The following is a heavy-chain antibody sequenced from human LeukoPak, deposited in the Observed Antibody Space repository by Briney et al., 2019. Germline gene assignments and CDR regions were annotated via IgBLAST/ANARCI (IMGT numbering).Heavy chain of an antibody. J-gene: IGHJ4*02. CDR2: IYSCGST. V-gene: IGHV3-66*03. CDR3: ARPSGTGYIDY. CDR1: GFTVSSNY. D-gene: IGHD3/OR15-3a*01. Sequence: GGSLRLSCAASGFTVSSNYMSWVRQAPGKGLEWVSVIYSCGSTYYADSVKGRFTISRDNAKNSLYLQMNSLRAEDTAVYYCARPSGTGYIDYWGQGTLVTVSS.